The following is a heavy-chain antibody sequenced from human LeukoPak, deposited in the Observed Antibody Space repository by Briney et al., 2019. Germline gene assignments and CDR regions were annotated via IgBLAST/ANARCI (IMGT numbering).Heavy chain of an antibody. D-gene: IGHD3-10*01. CDR3: ARDTLYGNYFDY. CDR2: ISYDGSNK. V-gene: IGHV3-30-3*01. Sequence: GRSLRLSCAASGFTFSSYAMHWVRQAPGKGLEWVAVISYDGSNKYYADSVKGRFTISRDNSKNTLYLQMNSLRAEDTAVYYCARDTLYGNYFDYWGQGTLLTVSS. CDR1: GFTFSSYA. J-gene: IGHJ4*02.